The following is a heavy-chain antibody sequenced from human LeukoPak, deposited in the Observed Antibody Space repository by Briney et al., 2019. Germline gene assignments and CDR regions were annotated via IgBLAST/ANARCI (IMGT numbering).Heavy chain of an antibody. CDR3: ARAPPVLYSSGWYYFDY. CDR1: GFTFSSYA. D-gene: IGHD6-19*01. CDR2: ISGSGGST. J-gene: IGHJ4*02. Sequence: GGSLRLSCAASGFTFSSYAMSWVRQAPGKGLEWVSAISGSGGSTYYADSVKGRFTISRDNSKNTLYLQMNSLRAEDTAVYYCARAPPVLYSSGWYYFDYWGQGTLVTVSS. V-gene: IGHV3-23*01.